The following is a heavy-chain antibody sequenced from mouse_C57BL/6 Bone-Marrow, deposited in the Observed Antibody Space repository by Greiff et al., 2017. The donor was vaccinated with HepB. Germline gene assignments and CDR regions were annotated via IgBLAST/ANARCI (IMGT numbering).Heavy chain of an antibody. CDR1: GYTFTSYW. D-gene: IGHD4-1*01. J-gene: IGHJ4*01. V-gene: IGHV1-52*01. CDR3: ARYWSPFAIGY. CDR2: IDPSDSET. Sequence: VQLQQPGAELVRPGSSVKLSCKASGYTFTSYWMHWVKQRPIQGLEWIGNIDPSDSETHYNQKFKDKATLTVDKSSSTAYMQLSSLTSEDSAGYICARYWSPFAIGYWGEGAPDTLSS.